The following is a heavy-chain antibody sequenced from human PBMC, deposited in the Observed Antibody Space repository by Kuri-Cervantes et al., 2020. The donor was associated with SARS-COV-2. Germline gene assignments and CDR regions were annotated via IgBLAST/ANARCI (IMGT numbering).Heavy chain of an antibody. CDR1: GGSISSSSYY. CDR2: IYTSGST. D-gene: IGHD3-22*01. CDR3: ARDLAYDSSGYAFDY. J-gene: IGHJ4*02. V-gene: IGHV4-61*02. Sequence: LRLSCTVSGGSISSSSYYWGWIRQPAGKGLEWIGRIYTSGSTNYNPSLKSRVTISVDTSKHQFSLKLSSVTAADTAVYYCARDLAYDSSGYAFDYWGQGTLVTVSS.